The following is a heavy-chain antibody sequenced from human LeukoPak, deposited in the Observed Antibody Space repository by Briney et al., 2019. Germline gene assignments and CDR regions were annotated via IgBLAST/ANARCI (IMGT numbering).Heavy chain of an antibody. Sequence: SETVSLTCSVSGGSISSGSYYWSWIRQHPGKGLEWIGYIYYSGSTYYNPSLKSRVTISVDTSKNQISLKLNSVTAADTAVYYCARLYDSFRAFDIWGQEAIITVSS. CDR3: ARLYDSFRAFDI. V-gene: IGHV4-31*03. J-gene: IGHJ3*02. CDR2: IYYSGST. CDR1: GGSISSGSYY. D-gene: IGHD2-8*01.